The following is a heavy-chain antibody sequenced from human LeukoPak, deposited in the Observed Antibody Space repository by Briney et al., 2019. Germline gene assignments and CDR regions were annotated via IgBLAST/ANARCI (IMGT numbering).Heavy chain of an antibody. Sequence: SETLSLTCTVSGGSISSYYWSWIRQPAGKGLEWIGRIYTSGSTNYNPSLKSRVTMSVDTSKNQFSLKLSYVTAADTAVYYCARVDVFGVVSSDYYYYYMDVWGKGTTVTVSS. J-gene: IGHJ6*03. CDR2: IYTSGST. D-gene: IGHD3-3*01. V-gene: IGHV4-4*07. CDR3: ARVDVFGVVSSDYYYYYMDV. CDR1: GGSISSYY.